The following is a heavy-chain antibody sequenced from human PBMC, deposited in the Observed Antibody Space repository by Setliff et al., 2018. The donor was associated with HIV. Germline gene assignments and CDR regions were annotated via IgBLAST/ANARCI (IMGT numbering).Heavy chain of an antibody. CDR2: INHSGTT. D-gene: IGHD6-13*01. V-gene: IGHV4-34*01. CDR3: ARGRDASTWYLSHFYSYYYLDV. J-gene: IGHJ6*03. Sequence: KASETLSLTCAVSGGPLSGYFWTWIRQTPDKGLEWIGDINHSGTTNYNLSLKSRTTLSLDTPKNQLSLKLTSVVAADTGLYFCARGRDASTWYLSHFYSYYYLDVWGNGTTVTVSS. CDR1: GGPLSGYF.